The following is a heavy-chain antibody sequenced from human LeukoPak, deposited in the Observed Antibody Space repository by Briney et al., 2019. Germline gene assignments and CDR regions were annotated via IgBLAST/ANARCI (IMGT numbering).Heavy chain of an antibody. CDR2: INAGNGNT. Sequence: ASVKVSCKASGGTFTSYAMHWVRQAPGQRLEWMGWINAGNGNTKYSQKFQGRVTITRDTSASTAYMELSSLRSEDTAVYYCARATRVSYGMDVWGKGTTVTVSS. V-gene: IGHV1-3*01. D-gene: IGHD3-10*01. CDR1: GGTFTSYA. CDR3: ARATRVSYGMDV. J-gene: IGHJ6*04.